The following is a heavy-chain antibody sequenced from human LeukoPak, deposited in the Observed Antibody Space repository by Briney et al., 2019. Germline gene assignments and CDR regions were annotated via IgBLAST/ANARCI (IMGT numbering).Heavy chain of an antibody. CDR3: ARRGSASRSGFNV. D-gene: IGHD3-3*01. J-gene: IGHJ3*01. CDR1: GFTFSSYW. Sequence: PEGSLRLSCAASGFTFSSYWMSWVRQAPGKGLEWVASINQPTSERYYVDSVKGRFTISRDNAKNSLYLQMSSLRAEDTAVYYCARRGSASRSGFNVWGQGTMVTVSS. CDR2: INQPTSER. V-gene: IGHV3-7*01.